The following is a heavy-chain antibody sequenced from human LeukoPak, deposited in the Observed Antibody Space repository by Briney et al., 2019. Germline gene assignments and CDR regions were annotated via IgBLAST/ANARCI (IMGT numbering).Heavy chain of an antibody. D-gene: IGHD4-11*01. CDR2: IKQDGGEE. CDR3: AREDHSNYNY. CDR1: GFSFSSYW. J-gene: IGHJ4*02. Sequence: GGSLRLSCVVSGFSFSSYWMSWVRQAPGKGLEWVANIKQDGGEEYYVDSVKGRFTICRDNAKNSLYLQMNSLRVEDTAVYYCAREDHSNYNYWGQGTLVTVSS. V-gene: IGHV3-7*01.